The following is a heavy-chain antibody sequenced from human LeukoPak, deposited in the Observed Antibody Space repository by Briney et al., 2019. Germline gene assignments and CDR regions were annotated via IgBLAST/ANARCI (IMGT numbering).Heavy chain of an antibody. CDR3: ARENGDYDYYYFYMDV. V-gene: IGHV3-7*01. D-gene: IGHD4-17*01. J-gene: IGHJ6*03. CDR2: IKQVGSEK. CDR1: GFTFSSHW. Sequence: AGGSLRLSCAASGFTFSSHWMSWVRQAPGKGLEWVANIKQVGSEKYYVDSVKGRFTISRDNAKNSLYLQMNSLRAEDTAVYYCARENGDYDYYYFYMDVWGKGTTVTVSS.